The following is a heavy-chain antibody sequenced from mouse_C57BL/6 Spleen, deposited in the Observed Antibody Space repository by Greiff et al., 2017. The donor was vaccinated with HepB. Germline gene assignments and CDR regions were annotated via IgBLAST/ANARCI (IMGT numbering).Heavy chain of an antibody. V-gene: IGHV1-62-2*01. Sequence: VKLVESGAELVKPGASVKLSCKASGYTFTEYTIHWVKQRSGQGLEWIGWFYPGSGSIKYNEKFKDKATLTADKSSSTVYMELSRLTSEDSAVYFCARHALYYDYESYAMDYWGQGTSVTVSS. J-gene: IGHJ4*01. CDR2: FYPGSGSI. CDR1: GYTFTEYT. CDR3: ARHALYYDYESYAMDY. D-gene: IGHD2-4*01.